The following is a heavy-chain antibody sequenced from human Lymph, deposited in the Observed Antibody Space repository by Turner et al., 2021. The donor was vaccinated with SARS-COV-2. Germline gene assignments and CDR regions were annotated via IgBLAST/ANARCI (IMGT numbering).Heavy chain of an antibody. CDR2: ISNDGSNK. V-gene: IGHV3-30*04. Sequence: VQLVDSGGFVVPPGASLILSCAVSGFTFNTYSIYWVRQAPGKGREWVAGISNDGSNKYDADSGKGRFTISRDKSKNTMYLKMNSLRAEDTAVYYCARYASGGYVYYGMDVWGQGNTVTVSS. J-gene: IGHJ6*02. CDR3: ARYASGGYVYYGMDV. D-gene: IGHD3-10*01. CDR1: GFTFNTYS.